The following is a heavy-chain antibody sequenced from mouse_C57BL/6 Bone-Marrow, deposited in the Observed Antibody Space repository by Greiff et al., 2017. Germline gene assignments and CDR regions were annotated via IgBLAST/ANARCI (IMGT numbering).Heavy chain of an antibody. CDR1: GFTFSNYW. D-gene: IGHD4-1*02. CDR3: TGNWDGVRNY. CDR2: ISLKSDNYET. J-gene: IGHJ2*01. Sequence: EVKLQESGGGLVQPGGSMKLSCVASGFTFSNYWMNWVRQSPEKGLEWVAQISLKSDNYETHYAESVKGRFTISRDDSKSSVYLKMHNLRAEDTGIYSCTGNWDGVRNYWGQGTTLTVSA. V-gene: IGHV6-3*01.